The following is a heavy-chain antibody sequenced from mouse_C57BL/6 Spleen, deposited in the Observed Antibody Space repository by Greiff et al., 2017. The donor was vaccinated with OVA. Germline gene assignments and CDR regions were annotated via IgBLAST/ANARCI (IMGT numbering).Heavy chain of an antibody. CDR3: ARGPQGYYYAMDY. CDR1: GFTFSDYG. J-gene: IGHJ4*01. Sequence: EVKLVESGGGLVKPGGSLKLSCAASGFTFSDYGMHWVRQAPEKGLEWVAYISSGSSTIYYADTVKGRFTISRDNAKNTLFLQMTSLRSEDTAMYYCARGPQGYYYAMDYWGQGTSVTVSS. CDR2: ISSGSSTI. V-gene: IGHV5-17*01. D-gene: IGHD3-2*02.